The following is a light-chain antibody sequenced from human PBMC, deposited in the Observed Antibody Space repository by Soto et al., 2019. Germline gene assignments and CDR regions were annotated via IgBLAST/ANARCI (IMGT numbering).Light chain of an antibody. J-gene: IGLJ3*02. Sequence: QSALTQPASVSGSPGQSITISCTGTSSDVGGYNYVSWYQQHPGKAPKLMIYEVSNRPSGVSDRFSGSRSGNTASLTISGLQDEQESDYSCISYKSRSTWVFGGGTKVTVL. CDR2: EVS. CDR1: SSDVGGYNY. CDR3: ISYKSRSTWV. V-gene: IGLV2-14*01.